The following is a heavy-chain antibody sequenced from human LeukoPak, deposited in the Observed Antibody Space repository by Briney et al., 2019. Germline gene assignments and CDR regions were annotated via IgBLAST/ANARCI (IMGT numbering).Heavy chain of an antibody. D-gene: IGHD5-12*01. CDR3: ARRVRGYLYGMDV. CDR1: GGSVTSHY. J-gene: IGHJ6*02. V-gene: IGHV4-59*02. Sequence: SDTLSLTCNVSGGSVTSHYWNWIRQPPGKGLEGIGYIYYSGSTNYNPSLKSRVTISVDTSKNQFSLKLSSVTAADTAVYYCARRVRGYLYGMDVWGQGTTVTVSS. CDR2: IYYSGST.